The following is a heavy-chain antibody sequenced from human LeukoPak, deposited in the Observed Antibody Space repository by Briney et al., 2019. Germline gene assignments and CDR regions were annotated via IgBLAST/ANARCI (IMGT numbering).Heavy chain of an antibody. CDR1: RFTFSTYA. J-gene: IGHJ4*02. D-gene: IGHD2-15*01. V-gene: IGHV3-23*01. Sequence: GGSLRLSCAASRFTFSTYAMSWVRQAPGKGLEWVSAISNSGGNTYYADSVKGRFTISRDNSKNTLYLQMNSLRAEDAAIYYCAKDLLSGSGSSCYDYWGQGTLVTVSS. CDR3: AKDLLSGSGSSCYDY. CDR2: ISNSGGNT.